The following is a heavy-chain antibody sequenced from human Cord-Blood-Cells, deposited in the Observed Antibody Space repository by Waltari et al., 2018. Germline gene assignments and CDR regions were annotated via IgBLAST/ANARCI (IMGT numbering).Heavy chain of an antibody. V-gene: IGHV1-24*01. D-gene: IGHD6-6*01. Sequence: QVQLVQSGAEVKKPGASVKVSCKVSGYTLTELSMHWVRQAPGKGLEWMGGFDPEDGETIYAQKCQGRVTMTEDTSTDTAYMELSSLRSEDTVVYYCATSAARSYYFDYWGQGTLVTVSS. J-gene: IGHJ4*02. CDR2: FDPEDGET. CDR3: ATSAARSYYFDY. CDR1: GYTLTELS.